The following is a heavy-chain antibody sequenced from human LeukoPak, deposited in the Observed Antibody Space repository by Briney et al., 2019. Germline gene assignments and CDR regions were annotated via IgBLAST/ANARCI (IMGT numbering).Heavy chain of an antibody. Sequence: SETLSLTCTVCGGLMSTYYWSWLRQPPGRGGEGIGNVYNTGSTNYHPSLESRLTVSVDASKTPSSPRLSSVTAPDTAVSYCARAVGYTGYGRYFDYWGQGTLVTVSS. CDR2: VYNTGST. D-gene: IGHD5-12*01. CDR3: ARAVGYTGYGRYFDY. CDR1: GGLMSTYY. J-gene: IGHJ4*02. V-gene: IGHV4-59*01.